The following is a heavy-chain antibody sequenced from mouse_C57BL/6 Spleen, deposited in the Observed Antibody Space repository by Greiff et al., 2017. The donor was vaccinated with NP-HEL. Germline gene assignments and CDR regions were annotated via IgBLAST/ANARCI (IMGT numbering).Heavy chain of an antibody. Sequence: VQLQQPGAELVRPGTSVKLSCKASGYTFTSYWMHWVKQRPGQGLEWIGVIDPSDSYTNYNQKFKGKATLTVDTSSSTAYMQLSSLTSEDSAVYYCASHEGFAYWGQGTLVTVSA. CDR1: GYTFTSYW. J-gene: IGHJ3*01. CDR2: IDPSDSYT. CDR3: ASHEGFAY. V-gene: IGHV1-59*01.